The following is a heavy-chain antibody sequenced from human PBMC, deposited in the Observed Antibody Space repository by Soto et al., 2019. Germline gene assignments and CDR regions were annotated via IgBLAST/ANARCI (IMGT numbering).Heavy chain of an antibody. Sequence: SETLSLTCAVYGGSFSGYYWSWIRQPPGKGLEWIGEINHSGSTNYNPSLKSRVTISVDTSKNQFSLKLSSVTAADTAVYYCARGGQWLVNWFDSWGQRTLVTVSP. D-gene: IGHD6-19*01. CDR1: GGSFSGYY. V-gene: IGHV4-34*01. CDR3: ARGGQWLVNWFDS. CDR2: INHSGST. J-gene: IGHJ5*01.